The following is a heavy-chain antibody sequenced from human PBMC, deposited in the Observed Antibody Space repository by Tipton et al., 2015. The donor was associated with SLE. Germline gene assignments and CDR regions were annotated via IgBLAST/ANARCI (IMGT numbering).Heavy chain of an antibody. CDR2: INHSGST. D-gene: IGHD6-6*01. V-gene: IGHV4-34*01. J-gene: IGHJ6*03. CDR1: GGSFSGYY. Sequence: TLSLTCAVYGGSFSGYYWSWIRQPPGKGLEWIGEINHSGSTNYNPSLKSRVTISVDTSKNQFSLKLSSVTAADTAVYYCARGVTYSSSSYYYFFYMDVWGKGTTVTVFS. CDR3: ARGVTYSSSSYYYFFYMDV.